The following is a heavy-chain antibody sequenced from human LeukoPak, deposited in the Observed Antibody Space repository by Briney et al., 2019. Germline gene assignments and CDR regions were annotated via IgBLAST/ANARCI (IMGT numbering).Heavy chain of an antibody. D-gene: IGHD4-11*01. CDR2: ISYSGGST. CDR1: GSTFSSYG. CDR3: AKSYGNHFDC. V-gene: IGHV3-23*01. J-gene: IGHJ4*02. Sequence: GGSLRLSCAASGSTFSSYGMHWVRQAPGKGLEWVSAISYSGGSTYYADPVKGRFTISRDNSKNTLYLQMNSLRAEDTAVYYCAKSYGNHFDCWGQGTLVTVSS.